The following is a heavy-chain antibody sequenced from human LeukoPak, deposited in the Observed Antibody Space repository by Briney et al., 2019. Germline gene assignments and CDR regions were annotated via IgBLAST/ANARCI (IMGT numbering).Heavy chain of an antibody. CDR1: GFTFSSYA. D-gene: IGHD3-22*01. CDR2: ISYDGSNK. J-gene: IGHJ6*02. V-gene: IGHV3-30-3*01. CDR3: ARPSPSYYDSSGYYNGYYYYGMDV. Sequence: GGSLRLSCAASGFTFSSYAMHWVRQAPGKGLEWVAVISYDGSNKYYADSVKGRFTISRDNSKNTLYLQMNSLRAEDTAAYYCARPSPSYYDSSGYYNGYYYYGMDVWGQGTTVTVSS.